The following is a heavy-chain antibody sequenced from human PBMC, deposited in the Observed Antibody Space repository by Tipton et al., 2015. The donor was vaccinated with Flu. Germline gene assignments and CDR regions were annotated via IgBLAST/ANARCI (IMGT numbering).Heavy chain of an antibody. J-gene: IGHJ6*02. CDR2: VHQAGTT. Sequence: TLSLTCSVSGDSIGSDYFWGWIRQPPGRGLEWIGNVHQAGTTYYNPSLRSRVTISLDRPKNQFSLKLSSVTAADTAVYYCASITMIRGNYYFGMDVWGQGTTVTVSS. CDR1: GDSIGSDYF. D-gene: IGHD3-10*01. V-gene: IGHV4-38-2*01. CDR3: ASITMIRGNYYFGMDV.